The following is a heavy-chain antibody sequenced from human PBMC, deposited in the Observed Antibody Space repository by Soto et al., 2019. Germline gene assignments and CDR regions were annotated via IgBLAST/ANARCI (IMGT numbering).Heavy chain of an antibody. CDR3: AKDGRYDYVWGSYRYEGDFDY. Sequence: EVQLLESGGGLVQPGGSLRLSCAASGFTFSSYAMSWVRQAPGKRLEWVSAISGSGGSTYYADSVKGRFTISRDTSKNTLYLQMNSLRAEDTAVYYCAKDGRYDYVWGSYRYEGDFDYWGQGTLVTVSS. V-gene: IGHV3-23*01. CDR1: GFTFSSYA. J-gene: IGHJ4*02. D-gene: IGHD3-16*02. CDR2: ISGSGGST.